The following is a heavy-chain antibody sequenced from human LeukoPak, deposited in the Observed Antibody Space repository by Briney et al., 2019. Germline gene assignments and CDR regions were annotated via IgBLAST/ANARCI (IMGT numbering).Heavy chain of an antibody. CDR3: AREGRLWFGELGVFGY. CDR2: ISSSSSTI. CDR1: GFTFSSYS. V-gene: IGHV3-48*04. D-gene: IGHD3-10*01. J-gene: IGHJ4*02. Sequence: ESGGSLRLSCAASGFTFSSYSMNWVRQAPGKGLEWVSYISSSSSTIYYADSVKGRFTISRDNAKNSLYLQMNSLRAEDTAVYYCAREGRLWFGELGVFGYWGQGTLVTVSS.